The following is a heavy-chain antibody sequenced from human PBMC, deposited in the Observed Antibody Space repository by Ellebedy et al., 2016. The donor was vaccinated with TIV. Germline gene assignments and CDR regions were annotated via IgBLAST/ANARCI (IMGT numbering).Heavy chain of an antibody. CDR3: AEGRSGWYYFDY. D-gene: IGHD6-19*01. CDR2: MSQSGNT. CDR1: GGSLSGYY. V-gene: IGHV4-34*01. Sequence: SETLSLTCAAYGGSLSGYYWSWVRQSPGKGLEWLGEMSQSGNTNYNPSLKSRATITVDTSKNHFSLRLSSVTAADTAVYYCAEGRSGWYYFDYWGQGTLVAVSS. J-gene: IGHJ4*02.